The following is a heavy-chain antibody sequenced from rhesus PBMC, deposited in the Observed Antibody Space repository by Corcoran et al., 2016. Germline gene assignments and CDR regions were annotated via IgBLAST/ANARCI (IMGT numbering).Heavy chain of an antibody. D-gene: IGHD5-30*01. CDR2: FGGSSGRT. CDR1: GYSISSGYG. V-gene: IGHV4-127*01. J-gene: IGHJ4*01. Sequence: QVQLQESGPGLVKPSETLSLTCAVSGYSISSGYGWSWIRQPPGKGLEWMGYFGGSSGRTHYTPSLTSRVTISKDTSKNQFSLTLTSVTAAGTAVYFCARDRGYSPFDYWGQGVLVTVSS. CDR3: ARDRGYSPFDY.